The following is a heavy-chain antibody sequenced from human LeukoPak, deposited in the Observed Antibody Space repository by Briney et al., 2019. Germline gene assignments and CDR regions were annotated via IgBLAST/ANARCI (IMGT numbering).Heavy chain of an antibody. J-gene: IGHJ4*02. D-gene: IGHD6-19*01. CDR2: IHYSGST. CDR3: ARWYSSGWAFDY. Sequence: PSETLSLTCTVSGGTISSYYWNWIRQPPGKGLEWIGYIHYSGSTKYNPSLKSRVTISVDTSKNQFSLKLSSVTAADTAVYYCARWYSSGWAFDYWGQGTLVAVSS. V-gene: IGHV4-59*08. CDR1: GGTISSYY.